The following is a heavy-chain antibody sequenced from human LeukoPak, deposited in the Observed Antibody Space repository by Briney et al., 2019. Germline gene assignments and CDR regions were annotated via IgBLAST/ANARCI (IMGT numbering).Heavy chain of an antibody. CDR2: IYYSGST. J-gene: IGHJ3*02. V-gene: IGHV4-59*08. D-gene: IGHD6-13*01. Sequence: SETLSLTCTVSGGSISSYYWSWIRQPPGKGLEWIGYIYYSGSTNYNPSLKSRVTISVDTSKNQFSLKLSSVPAADTAVYYCARVPGMAADDAFDIWGQGTMVTVSS. CDR3: ARVPGMAADDAFDI. CDR1: GGSISSYY.